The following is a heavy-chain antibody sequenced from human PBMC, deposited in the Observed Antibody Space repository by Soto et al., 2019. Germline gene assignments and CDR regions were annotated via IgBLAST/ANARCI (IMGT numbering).Heavy chain of an antibody. CDR3: VGGLNYYDSSGHFGY. J-gene: IGHJ4*02. CDR1: GFTFSSYA. V-gene: IGHV3-64D*06. D-gene: IGHD3-22*01. Sequence: PGGSLILSCSASGFTFSSYAMHWVRQAPGKGLEYVSAISSNGGSTYYADSVKGRFTISRDNSKNTLYLQMSSLRAEDTAVYYCVGGLNYYDSSGHFGYWGQGTLVTVSS. CDR2: ISSNGGST.